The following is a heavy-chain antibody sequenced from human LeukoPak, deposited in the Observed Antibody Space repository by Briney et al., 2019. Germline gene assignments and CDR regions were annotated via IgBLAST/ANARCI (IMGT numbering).Heavy chain of an antibody. J-gene: IGHJ4*02. CDR1: GFPFSSYW. Sequence: GGSLRLSCAASGFPFSSYWMSWVRQAPGKGLEWVANIKQDGSEKYYVDSVKGRFTISRDNAQNSLYLQMNSLRAEDTAVYYCARAGSSSSRDYWGQGTLVTVSS. CDR3: ARAGSSSSRDY. CDR2: IKQDGSEK. D-gene: IGHD6-6*01. V-gene: IGHV3-7*04.